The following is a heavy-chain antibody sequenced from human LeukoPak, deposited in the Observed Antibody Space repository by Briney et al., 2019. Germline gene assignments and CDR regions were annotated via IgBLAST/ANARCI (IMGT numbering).Heavy chain of an antibody. Sequence: PGGSLRLSCAASGFTFSSYSMNWVRQAPGKGVEWVSYISSSSSTIYYADSVKGRFTISRDNAKNSLYLQMNSLRAEDTAVYYCAREWSGSYSSAFDIWGQGTMVTVSS. V-gene: IGHV3-48*01. CDR1: GFTFSSYS. CDR3: AREWSGSYSSAFDI. CDR2: ISSSSSTI. D-gene: IGHD1-26*01. J-gene: IGHJ3*02.